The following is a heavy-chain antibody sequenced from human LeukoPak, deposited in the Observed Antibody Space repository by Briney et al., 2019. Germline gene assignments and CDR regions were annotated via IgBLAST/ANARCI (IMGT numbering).Heavy chain of an antibody. CDR3: ARENLPTRPFDY. V-gene: IGHV3-30*03. CDR2: ISYDGSNK. Sequence: GRSLTLSCVASGFIFSTYEMHWVRQAPGKGLEWVAVISYDGSNKYYADPVKGRFTISRDNPKNTLYLQVKSLRAEDTAVYYCARENLPTRPFDYWGQGTLVTVSS. CDR1: GFIFSTYE. D-gene: IGHD2-2*01. J-gene: IGHJ4*02.